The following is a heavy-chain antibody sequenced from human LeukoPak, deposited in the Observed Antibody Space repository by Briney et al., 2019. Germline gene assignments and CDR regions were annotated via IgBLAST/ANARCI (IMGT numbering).Heavy chain of an antibody. D-gene: IGHD3-9*01. V-gene: IGHV5-51*01. CDR3: ARRYYDILTGYSHFDY. CDR2: IYPGDSDT. J-gene: IGHJ4*02. Sequence: GESLKISCKGSGYSFTSYWIGWVRQMPGKGLEWMGIIYPGDSDTRYSPSFQGQVTISADKSISTAYLQWSSLKASDTAMYYCARRYYDILTGYSHFDYWGQGTLVTVSS. CDR1: GYSFTSYW.